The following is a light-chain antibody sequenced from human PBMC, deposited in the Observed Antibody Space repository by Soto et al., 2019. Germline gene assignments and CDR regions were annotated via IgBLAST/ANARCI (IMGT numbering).Light chain of an antibody. V-gene: IGKV3-11*01. CDR2: GAS. CDR3: QQRSDWIT. Sequence: EIVLTQSPATLSLSPGERATLSCRASQSVSSYLAWYQQTPGQAPRLLIHGASTRATGIPARFSGSGSGTDFTLTISSLEPEDFAVYYCQQRSDWITFGQGARLEIK. J-gene: IGKJ5*01. CDR1: QSVSSY.